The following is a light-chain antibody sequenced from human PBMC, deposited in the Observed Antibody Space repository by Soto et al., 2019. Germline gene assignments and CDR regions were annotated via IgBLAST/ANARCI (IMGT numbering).Light chain of an antibody. CDR3: QQYGTAPYT. CDR1: QSVDNNY. V-gene: IGKV3-20*01. Sequence: ETVVTQSPGTLSLSPGEGATLSCRASQSVDNNYLAWYQQKPGQAPRLLIHGTSNRASGIPDRFSGSGSGTDFTLTISRLEPEDFAVSSCQQYGTAPYTFGQGTTLELK. CDR2: GTS. J-gene: IGKJ2*01.